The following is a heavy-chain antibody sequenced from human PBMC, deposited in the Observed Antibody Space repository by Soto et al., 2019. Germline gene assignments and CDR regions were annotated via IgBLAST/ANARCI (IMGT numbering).Heavy chain of an antibody. D-gene: IGHD3-3*01. CDR1: GGSFSGYY. CDR3: ATRIKVFGLLIPPFDP. CDR2: INHSGST. J-gene: IGHJ5*02. Sequence: SETLSLTCAVYGGSFSGYYWSWIRQPPGKGLEWIGEINHSGSTNYNPSLKSRVTISVDTSKNQFSLKLSSVTAADTAIYYCATRIKVFGLLIPPFDPWGQGTQVTVS. V-gene: IGHV4-34*01.